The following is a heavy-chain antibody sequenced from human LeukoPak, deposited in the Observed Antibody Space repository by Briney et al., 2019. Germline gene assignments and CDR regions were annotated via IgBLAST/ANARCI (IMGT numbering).Heavy chain of an antibody. J-gene: IGHJ4*02. CDR2: IVGGSGST. Sequence: TSVKVSCKASGFTFTSSAMQWVRQARGQRLEWIGWIVGGSGSTNYAQKFQERVTITRDMSTSTAYMELSSLRSEDTAVYYCARDSYAEGGPLDYWGQGTLVTVSS. CDR1: GFTFTSSA. CDR3: ARDSYAEGGPLDY. D-gene: IGHD2-2*01. V-gene: IGHV1-58*02.